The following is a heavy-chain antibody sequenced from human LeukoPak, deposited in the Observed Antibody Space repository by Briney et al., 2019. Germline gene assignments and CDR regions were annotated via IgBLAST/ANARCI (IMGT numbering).Heavy chain of an antibody. Sequence: GXSWVRXAPGQGLEWMGWISAYNGNTNYAQKLQGRVTMTTDTSTSTAYMELRSLGPDDTAVYYCARTGGDYYDSSGYQDNWFDPWGQGTLVTVSS. CDR3: ARTGGDYYDSSGYQDNWFDP. J-gene: IGHJ5*02. V-gene: IGHV1-18*01. CDR2: ISAYNGNT. D-gene: IGHD3-22*01. CDR1: G.